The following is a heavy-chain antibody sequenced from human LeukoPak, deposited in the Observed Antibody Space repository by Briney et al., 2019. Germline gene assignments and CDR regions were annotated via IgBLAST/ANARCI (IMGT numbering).Heavy chain of an antibody. D-gene: IGHD7-27*01. CDR1: GGSISSYY. Sequence: SETLSLTCTVSGGSISSYYWSWIRQPPGKGLEWIGYIYYSGSTNYNPSLKSRVTISVDTSKNQFSLKLSSVTAADTAVYYCARHAQTGDDYWGQGTLVTVSS. CDR2: IYYSGST. J-gene: IGHJ4*02. CDR3: ARHAQTGDDY. V-gene: IGHV4-59*08.